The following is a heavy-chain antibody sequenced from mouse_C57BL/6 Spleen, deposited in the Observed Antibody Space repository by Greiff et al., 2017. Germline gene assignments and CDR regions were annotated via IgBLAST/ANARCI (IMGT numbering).Heavy chain of an antibody. V-gene: IGHV1-82*01. D-gene: IGHD2-3*01. Sequence: VQLQQSGPELVKPGASVKISCKASGYAFSSSWMNWVKQRPGKGLEWIGRIYPGDGDTNYNGKFKGKATLTADKTSSTAYMQLSSLPSEDSAVYFCARIYDGYSYHFDYWGQGTTLTVCS. CDR1: GYAFSSSW. J-gene: IGHJ2*01. CDR3: ARIYDGYSYHFDY. CDR2: IYPGDGDT.